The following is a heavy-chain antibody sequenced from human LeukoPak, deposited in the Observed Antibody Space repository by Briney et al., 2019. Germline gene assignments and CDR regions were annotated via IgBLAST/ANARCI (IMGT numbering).Heavy chain of an antibody. CDR1: GFTFSSYA. CDR2: FGGSDGST. V-gene: IGHV3-23*01. CDR3: AKHCIGGTCLDY. Sequence: GGSLRLSCAASGFTFSSYAESWVRQAPGKGLEWVSVFGGSDGSTYYADSVKGRFTVSRDISKNTLYLQMNSLRAEDTAVYYCAKHCIGGTCLDYWGQGTLVTVSS. D-gene: IGHD2-15*01. J-gene: IGHJ4*02.